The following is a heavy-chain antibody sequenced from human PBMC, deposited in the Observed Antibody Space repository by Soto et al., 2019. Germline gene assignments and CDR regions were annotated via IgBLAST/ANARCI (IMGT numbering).Heavy chain of an antibody. CDR2: ISYDGSNK. V-gene: IGHV3-30-3*01. D-gene: IGHD6-6*01. J-gene: IGHJ5*02. CDR1: GVTFSRHA. Sequence: QVQVVESGGGVVQPGRSLRLSCAASGVTFSRHAMHWVRQAPGKGLEWVAVISYDGSNKYYADSVKGRFTISRDNSKDTLYLQMNSLRGGDTAVYYCARDRAAARPPDWFDPWGQGTLVTVSS. CDR3: ARDRAAARPPDWFDP.